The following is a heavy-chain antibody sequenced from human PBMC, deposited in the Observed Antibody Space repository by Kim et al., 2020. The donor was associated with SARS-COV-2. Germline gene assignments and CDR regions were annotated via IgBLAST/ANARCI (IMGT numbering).Heavy chain of an antibody. CDR2: IYYSGST. CDR3: ARHDGYSNYYWFDP. D-gene: IGHD4-4*01. J-gene: IGHJ5*02. V-gene: IGHV4-39*01. CDR1: VGSITSSSYY. Sequence: SETLSLTCTVSVGSITSSSYYWGWIRQPPGKGLEWIGSIYYSGSTYYNPSLKSRVTISVDTSKNQFSLKLSSVTAADTAVYYCARHDGYSNYYWFDPWGQGTLVTVSS.